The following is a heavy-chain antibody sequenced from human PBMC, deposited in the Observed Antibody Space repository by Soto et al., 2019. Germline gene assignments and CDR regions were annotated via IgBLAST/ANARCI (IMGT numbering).Heavy chain of an antibody. D-gene: IGHD1-26*01. CDR1: GDSHSSNNAG. CDR3: ANGEHYSGKIFDY. V-gene: IGHV6-1*01. Sequence: SQSLSLTRAITGDSHSSNNAGCGSVRQSRARSLEWLGRTCYGPKWYYGDTVSVRGRMTINPVTSKNQYSLQLNSVTREDRAVYFCANGEHYSGKIFDYWGQGTLVTVSS. J-gene: IGHJ4*01. CDR2: TCYGPKWYY.